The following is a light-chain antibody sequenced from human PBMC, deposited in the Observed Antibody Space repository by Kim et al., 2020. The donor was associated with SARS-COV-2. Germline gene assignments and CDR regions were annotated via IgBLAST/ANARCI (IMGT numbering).Light chain of an antibody. CDR1: QTVSGNH. CDR3: QQYGHSRT. CDR2: GAS. V-gene: IGKV3-20*01. Sequence: LSPGARATLSCRASQTVSGNHLAWYQQKPGQAPRLLIYGASSRAPGIPDRFSGSGSVTDFTLTIGSLEPEDFAVYFCQQYGHSRTFGQGTKVDIK. J-gene: IGKJ1*01.